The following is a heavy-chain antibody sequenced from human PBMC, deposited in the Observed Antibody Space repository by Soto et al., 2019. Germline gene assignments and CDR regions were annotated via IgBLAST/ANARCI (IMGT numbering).Heavy chain of an antibody. CDR2: ISDSSSYI. J-gene: IGHJ6*02. Sequence: EVQLVESGGGLVKPGGSLRLSCAASGFTFSTYSMNWVRQAPGKGLEWVSSISDSSSYIYYADSVKGRFTISRDNAKNSLYLQMNSLRAEDTGVYYCARYDSSGYYWPYYYYGMDVWGQGTTVTVSS. D-gene: IGHD3-22*01. CDR3: ARYDSSGYYWPYYYYGMDV. V-gene: IGHV3-21*01. CDR1: GFTFSTYS.